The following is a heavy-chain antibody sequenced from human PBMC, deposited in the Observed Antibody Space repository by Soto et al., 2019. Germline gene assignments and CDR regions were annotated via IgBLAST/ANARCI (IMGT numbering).Heavy chain of an antibody. Sequence: ASVKVSCKASGYTFTSYDINWVRQATGQGLEWMGWMNPNGGNTGYAQKFQGRVTMTRNTSISTAYMELSSLRSEDTAVYYCARLMTTVTSDAFDIWGQGTMVTVSS. CDR1: GYTFTSYD. CDR2: MNPNGGNT. D-gene: IGHD4-17*01. J-gene: IGHJ3*02. V-gene: IGHV1-8*01. CDR3: ARLMTTVTSDAFDI.